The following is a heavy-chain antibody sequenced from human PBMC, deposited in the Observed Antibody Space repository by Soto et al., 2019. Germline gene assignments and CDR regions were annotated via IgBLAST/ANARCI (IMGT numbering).Heavy chain of an antibody. D-gene: IGHD3-22*01. CDR3: ARSYDKGVVAGSGY. Sequence: ASVKVSCKASGYTFTSYGISWVRQAPGQGLEWMGWISAYNGNTNYAQKLQGRVTMTTDTSTSTAYMELRSLRSDDTAVYYCARSYDKGVVAGSGYWGQGTLVTVSS. CDR1: GYTFTSYG. CDR2: ISAYNGNT. V-gene: IGHV1-18*01. J-gene: IGHJ4*02.